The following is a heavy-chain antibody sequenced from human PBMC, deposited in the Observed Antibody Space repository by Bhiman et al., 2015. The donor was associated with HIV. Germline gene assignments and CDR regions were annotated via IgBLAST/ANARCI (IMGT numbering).Heavy chain of an antibody. Sequence: EVHLVESGGGLVQPGGSLRLSCAASGFTFSSYEMNWVRQAPGKGLEWVSYISSRGNTIYYADSVKGRFTISRDNAKNSLSLQMNSLRAEDTAIYHCARDPNSGNYPWGQGTMVTVSS. D-gene: IGHD1-26*01. CDR1: GFTFSSYE. CDR2: ISSRGNTI. CDR3: ARDPNSGNYP. V-gene: IGHV3-48*03. J-gene: IGHJ3*01.